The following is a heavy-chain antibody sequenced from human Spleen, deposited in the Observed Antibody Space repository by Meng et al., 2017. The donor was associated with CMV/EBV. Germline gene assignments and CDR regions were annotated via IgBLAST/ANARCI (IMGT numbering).Heavy chain of an antibody. J-gene: IGHJ4*02. D-gene: IGHD2-2*01. Sequence: ETLSLTCAVYGGSFSGYYWSWIRQPPGKGLEWIGEINHSGSTNYNPSLKSRVTISVDTSKNQFSLRLSSVTASDTAIYYCARADRYCSGTSCFHQTLDYWGQGMLVTVSS. CDR2: INHSGST. CDR3: ARADRYCSGTSCFHQTLDY. CDR1: GGSFSGYY. V-gene: IGHV4-34*01.